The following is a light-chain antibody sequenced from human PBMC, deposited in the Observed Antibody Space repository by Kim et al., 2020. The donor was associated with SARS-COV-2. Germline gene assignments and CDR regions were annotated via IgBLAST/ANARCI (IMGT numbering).Light chain of an antibody. CDR3: ATWDSSLSLGV. CDR1: RSNIGSNP. Sequence: QSVLTQPPSVSAAPGQKVTISCSGSRSNIGSNPVSWYRQFPGTAPKLITYDNNKRPSGIPDRFSSSKSGTSATLGITGLQTGDEADYYCATWDSSLSLGVFGGGTKVTVL. V-gene: IGLV1-51*01. J-gene: IGLJ3*02. CDR2: DNN.